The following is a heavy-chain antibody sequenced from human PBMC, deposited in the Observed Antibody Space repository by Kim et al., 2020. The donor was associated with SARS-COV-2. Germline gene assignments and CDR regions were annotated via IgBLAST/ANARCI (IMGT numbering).Heavy chain of an antibody. J-gene: IGHJ4*01. V-gene: IGHV1-2*02. CDR1: GYFFAGYY. CDR3: VKDSGSFSFGH. D-gene: IGHD1-26*01. Sequence: ASVKVSCKASGYFFAGYYIQWVRQAPGQGLEWMGWISNTGDTHYAQKFQGRITVTRDTSISSAYMELSSLKSDDTAMYYCVKDSGSFSFGHWGHGTLVTVSS. CDR2: ISNTGDT.